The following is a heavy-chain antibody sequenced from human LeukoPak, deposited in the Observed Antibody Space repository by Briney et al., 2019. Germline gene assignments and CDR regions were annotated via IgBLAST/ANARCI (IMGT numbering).Heavy chain of an antibody. CDR3: AVGERSDTGWASNVDY. J-gene: IGHJ4*02. CDR1: GGSISSSSYY. V-gene: IGHV4-39*01. Sequence: SETLSLTCTVSGGSISSSSYYWGWIRQPPGKGLEWNGSIYYSGSTYYNPSLKSRVTISVDTSKNQFSLKLSSVTAADTAVYYCAVGERSDTGWASNVDYWGQGTLVTVSS. D-gene: IGHD1-1*01. CDR2: IYYSGST.